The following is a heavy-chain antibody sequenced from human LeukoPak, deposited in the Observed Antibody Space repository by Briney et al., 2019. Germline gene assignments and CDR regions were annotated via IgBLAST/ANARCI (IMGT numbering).Heavy chain of an antibody. CDR1: GGSISSYY. D-gene: IGHD1-1*01. Sequence: SETLSLTCTVSGGSISSYYWSWIRQPPGKGLEWIGYIYYSGSTNYNPSLKSRVTISVDTSKNQFSLKLSSVTAADTAVYYCARRSGTTHWFDPWGQGTLVTVSS. CDR2: IYYSGST. J-gene: IGHJ5*02. CDR3: ARRSGTTHWFDP. V-gene: IGHV4-59*12.